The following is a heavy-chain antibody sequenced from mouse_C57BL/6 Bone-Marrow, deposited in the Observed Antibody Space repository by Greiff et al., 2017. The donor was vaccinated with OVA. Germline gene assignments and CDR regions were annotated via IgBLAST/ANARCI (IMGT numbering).Heavy chain of an antibody. CDR1: GYSFTGYF. CDR2: INPYNGDT. V-gene: IGHV1-37*01. D-gene: IGHD1-1*01. Sequence: VQLQQSGPELVKPGASVKISCKASGYSFTGYFMNWVKQSHGKSLEWIGRINPYNGDTFYNQRFKGKATLTVDKSSSTAHMELLSLTSEDVAVYYCARLGLYYGSSYYAMDYWGQGTSVTVSS. J-gene: IGHJ4*01. CDR3: ARLGLYYGSSYYAMDY.